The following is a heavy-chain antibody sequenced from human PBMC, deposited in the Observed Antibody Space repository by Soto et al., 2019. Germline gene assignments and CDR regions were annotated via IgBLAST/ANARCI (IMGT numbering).Heavy chain of an antibody. J-gene: IGHJ5*02. CDR2: IKSRADGETK. CDR3: TVIKRRDQNSTSGYRFDP. CDR1: GFTFSHAW. Sequence: EVQLVESGGGLVKPGGSLRLSCAASGFTFSHAWMSWVRQAPGKGLEWVGRIKSRADGETKDYGAPVRGRFTISRDDSKNTLYLQMNSLKTEDTAIYYCTVIKRRDQNSTSGYRFDPWGPGTLVTVSS. D-gene: IGHD6-6*01. V-gene: IGHV3-15*01.